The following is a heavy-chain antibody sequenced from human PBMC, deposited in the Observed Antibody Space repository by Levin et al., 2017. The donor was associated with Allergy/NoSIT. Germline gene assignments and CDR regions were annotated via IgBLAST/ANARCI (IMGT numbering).Heavy chain of an antibody. CDR1: GGSISSGGYS. D-gene: IGHD3-22*01. Sequence: SETLSLTCAVSGGSISSGGYSWSWIRQPPGKGLEWIGYIYHSGSTYYNPSLKSRVTISVDRSRNQFSLKLSSVTAADTAVYYCASGNYYDSSGYLLETRQPPPYGMDVWGQGTTVTVSS. J-gene: IGHJ6*02. V-gene: IGHV4-30-2*01. CDR3: ASGNYYDSSGYLLETRQPPPYGMDV. CDR2: IYHSGST.